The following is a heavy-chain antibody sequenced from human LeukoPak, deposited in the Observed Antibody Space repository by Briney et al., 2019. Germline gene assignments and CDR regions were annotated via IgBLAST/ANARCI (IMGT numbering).Heavy chain of an antibody. CDR1: GFTFSSYG. CDR2: ISYDGSNK. V-gene: IGHV3-30*18. CDR3: AEDGSSGWSLDY. J-gene: IGHJ4*02. D-gene: IGHD6-19*01. Sequence: QTGGSLRLSCAASGFTFSSYGMHWVRQAPGKGLEWVAVISYDGSNKYYADSVKGRFTISRDNSKNTLYLQMNSLRAEDTAVYYCAEDGSSGWSLDYWGQGTLVTVSS.